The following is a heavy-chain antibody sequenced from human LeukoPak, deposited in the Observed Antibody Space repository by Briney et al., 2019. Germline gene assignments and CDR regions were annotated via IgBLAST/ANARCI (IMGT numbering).Heavy chain of an antibody. Sequence: GGSLRLSCAASGFTFSSYAMSWVRQAPGKGLEWVSAISGSGGSTYYADSVKGRFTISRDNSKNTLYLQMNSLRAEDTAVYHCAKDSAYSSGWYFDYWGQGTLVTVSS. CDR2: ISGSGGST. V-gene: IGHV3-23*01. CDR1: GFTFSSYA. CDR3: AKDSAYSSGWYFDY. D-gene: IGHD6-19*01. J-gene: IGHJ4*02.